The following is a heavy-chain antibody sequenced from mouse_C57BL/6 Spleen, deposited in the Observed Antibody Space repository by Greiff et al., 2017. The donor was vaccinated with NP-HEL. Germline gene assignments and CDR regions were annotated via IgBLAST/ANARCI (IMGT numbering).Heavy chain of an antibody. CDR2: IDPSDSET. D-gene: IGHD1-1*01. CDR3: ATYEYGSSYVYFEV. CDR1: GYTFTSYW. V-gene: IGHV1-52*01. J-gene: IGHJ1*03. Sequence: QVQLQQPGAELVRPGSSVKLSCKASGYTFTSYWMHWVKQRPIQGLEWIGNIDPSDSETHYNQKFKDKATLTVDKSSSTAYMQLSSLTSEDSAVYYCATYEYGSSYVYFEVWGTGTTVTVSS.